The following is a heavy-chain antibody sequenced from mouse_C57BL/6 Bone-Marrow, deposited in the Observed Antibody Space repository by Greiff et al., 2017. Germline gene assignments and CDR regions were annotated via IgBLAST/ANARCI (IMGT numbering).Heavy chain of an antibody. V-gene: IGHV1-75*01. J-gene: IGHJ4*01. Sequence: VTLQESGPELVKPGASVKISCKASGYTFTDYYINWVKQRPGQGLEWIGWIFPGSGSTYYNEKFKGKATLTVDKSSSTPYMLLNSLTSEDSAVYFCASITTMDYWGQGTSVTVCS. CDR1: GYTFTDYY. CDR2: IFPGSGST. CDR3: ASITTMDY. D-gene: IGHD1-1*01.